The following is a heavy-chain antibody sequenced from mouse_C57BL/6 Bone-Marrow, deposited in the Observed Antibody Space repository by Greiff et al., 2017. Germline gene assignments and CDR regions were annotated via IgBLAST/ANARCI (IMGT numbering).Heavy chain of an antibody. CDR1: GYTFTDYE. Sequence: VQLQQSGAELVRPGASVTLSCKASGYTFTDYEMHWVKQTPVHGLEWIGAIDPETGGTAYNQKFKGKAILTADKSSSTAYMELRSLTSEDSAVYYCTRGGYYYGSSYLAYWGQGTLVTVSA. CDR2: IDPETGGT. D-gene: IGHD1-1*01. J-gene: IGHJ3*01. CDR3: TRGGYYYGSSYLAY. V-gene: IGHV1-15*01.